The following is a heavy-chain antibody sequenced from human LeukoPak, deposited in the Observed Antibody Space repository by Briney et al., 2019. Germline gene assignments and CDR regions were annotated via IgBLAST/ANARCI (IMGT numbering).Heavy chain of an antibody. D-gene: IGHD6-6*01. CDR3: ARRGGYSSSFLPFDY. Sequence: SETLSLTCTVSGDSISSSYWNWIRQPPGKGLEWIGFIYYSGSTNYNPSLKSRVTISVDTPKNQFSLKLSSVTAADTAVYYCARRGGYSSSFLPFDYWGQGTLVTVSS. CDR2: IYYSGST. CDR1: GDSISSSY. V-gene: IGHV4-59*08. J-gene: IGHJ4*02.